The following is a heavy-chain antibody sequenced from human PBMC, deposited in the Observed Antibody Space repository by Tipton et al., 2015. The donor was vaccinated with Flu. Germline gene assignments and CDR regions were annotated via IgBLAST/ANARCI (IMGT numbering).Heavy chain of an antibody. CDR1: GGSISSSSYY. CDR2: IYYSGST. V-gene: IGHV4-39*01. Sequence: GSLRLSCTVSGGSISSSSYYWGWIRQPPGKGLEWIGSIYYSGSTYYNPSLKSRVTISVDTSKNQLSLKLSSVTAADTAVYYCARGRGYYYDFDYWGQGTLVTVSS. J-gene: IGHJ4*02. D-gene: IGHD3-22*01. CDR3: ARGRGYYYDFDY.